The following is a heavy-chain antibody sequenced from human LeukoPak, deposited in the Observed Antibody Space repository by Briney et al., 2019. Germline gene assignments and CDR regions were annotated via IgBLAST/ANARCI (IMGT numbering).Heavy chain of an antibody. CDR2: ISSSTSTI. J-gene: IGHJ4*02. CDR1: GFTFSTYS. Sequence: GGSLRLSCAASGFTFSTYSMNWVRQAPGKGLEWVSYISSSTSTIYYADSVKGRFTISRDNSKNTLYLQMNSLRAEDTAVYYCAKDKNYDFWSGPPLGYWGQGTLVTVSS. D-gene: IGHD3-3*01. V-gene: IGHV3-48*01. CDR3: AKDKNYDFWSGPPLGY.